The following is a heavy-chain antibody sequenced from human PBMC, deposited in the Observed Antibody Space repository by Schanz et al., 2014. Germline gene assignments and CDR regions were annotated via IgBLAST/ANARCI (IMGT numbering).Heavy chain of an antibody. CDR1: GFTFSSYS. Sequence: EVQLVESGGGLVQPGGSLRLSCTASGFTFSSYSMNWVRQAPGKGLEWVSYVSRSTPDIYYADSVKGRFTISRDNAKNALCVQMNSLRAEDTAVYYGARAGDDADNWFDPWGQGALVTVAA. V-gene: IGHV3-48*01. CDR2: VSRSTPDI. J-gene: IGHJ5*02. CDR3: ARAGDDADNWFDP.